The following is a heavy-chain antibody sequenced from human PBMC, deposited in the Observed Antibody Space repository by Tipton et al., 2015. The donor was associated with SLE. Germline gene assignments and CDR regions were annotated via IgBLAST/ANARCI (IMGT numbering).Heavy chain of an antibody. CDR1: GGSMNTYTYY. V-gene: IGHV4-61*09. CDR2: IYTSGST. Sequence: TLSLTCAVYGGSMNTYTYYWAWIRQTPGQRVEWIGNIYTSGSTNYNPSLKSRVTISVDTSKNQFSLKLSSVTAADTAMYYCARYYGSSGWIDPWGQGTLVTVSS. CDR3: ARYYGSSGWIDP. D-gene: IGHD3-10*01. J-gene: IGHJ5*02.